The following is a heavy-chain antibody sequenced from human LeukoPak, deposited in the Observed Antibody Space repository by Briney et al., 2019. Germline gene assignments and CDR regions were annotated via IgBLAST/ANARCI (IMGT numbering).Heavy chain of an antibody. CDR1: GFTFSSYG. Sequence: GGSLRLSCAASGFTFSSYGMHWVRQAPGKGLEWVSSISSSSSYIYYADSVKGRFTISRDNAKNSLYLQMNSLRAEDTAVYYCARDGIVIVPAALSNYYGMDVWGQGTTVTVSS. D-gene: IGHD2-2*01. CDR2: ISSSSSYI. J-gene: IGHJ6*02. V-gene: IGHV3-21*01. CDR3: ARDGIVIVPAALSNYYGMDV.